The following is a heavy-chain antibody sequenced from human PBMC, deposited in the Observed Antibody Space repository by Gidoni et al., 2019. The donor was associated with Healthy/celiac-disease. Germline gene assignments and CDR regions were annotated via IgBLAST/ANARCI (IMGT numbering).Heavy chain of an antibody. CDR2: IFSNDEK. Sequence: QVTLKESGPVLVKPTETLTLTCTVSGFSLSNARMGVSWIRQPPGKALEWLAHIFSNDEKSYSTSLKSRLTISKDTSKSQVVLTMTNMDPVDTATYYCARIDLLGCYFDYWGQGTLVTVSS. J-gene: IGHJ4*02. CDR1: GFSLSNARMG. CDR3: ARIDLLGCYFDY. V-gene: IGHV2-26*01. D-gene: IGHD7-27*01.